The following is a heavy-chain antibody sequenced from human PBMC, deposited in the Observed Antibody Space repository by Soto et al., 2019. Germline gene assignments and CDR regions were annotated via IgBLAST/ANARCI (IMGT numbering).Heavy chain of an antibody. J-gene: IGHJ4*02. Sequence: SETLSLTCAVYGGSFSGYYWSWIRQPPGKGLEWIGEINHSGSTNYNPSLKSRVTISVDTSKNQFSLKLSSVTAADTAVYFCANQRSREGYNFIEYWGQGIQVTVSS. D-gene: IGHD5-12*01. CDR3: ANQRSREGYNFIEY. V-gene: IGHV4-34*01. CDR1: GGSFSGYY. CDR2: INHSGST.